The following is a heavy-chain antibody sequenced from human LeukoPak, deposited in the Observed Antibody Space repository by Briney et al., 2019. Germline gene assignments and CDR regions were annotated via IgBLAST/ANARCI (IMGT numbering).Heavy chain of an antibody. J-gene: IGHJ6*04. CDR3: ARGYCSSTSCYYYYYGMDV. CDR1: GYTFTDYF. Sequence: ASVKVSCKASGYTFTDYFMNWMRQAPGQRLEWMGWINAGNGNTKYSQKLQGRVTITRDTSSSTAYMQLSSLRSEDTAVYYCARGYCSSTSCYYYYYGMDVWGKGTTVTVSS. CDR2: INAGNGNT. V-gene: IGHV1/OR15-3*01. D-gene: IGHD2-2*01.